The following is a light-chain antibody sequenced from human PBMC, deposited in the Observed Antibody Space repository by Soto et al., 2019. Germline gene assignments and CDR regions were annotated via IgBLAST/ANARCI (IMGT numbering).Light chain of an antibody. CDR1: QDVGKW. Sequence: DIQMTQSPPSVSASVGDRVTITCRASQDVGKWLAWYQQKPGKAPKLLIYAASSLQSGVPSRFSGSGSGTDFTLTVSSLQPEDFATYFCQQSYSTPRTFGQGTKVDIK. V-gene: IGKV1-12*01. J-gene: IGKJ1*01. CDR2: AAS. CDR3: QQSYSTPRT.